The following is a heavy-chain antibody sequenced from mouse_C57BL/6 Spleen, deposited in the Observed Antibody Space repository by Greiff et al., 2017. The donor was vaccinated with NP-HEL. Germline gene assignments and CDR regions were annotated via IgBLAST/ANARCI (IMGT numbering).Heavy chain of an antibody. Sequence: ESGPGLVKPSQSLSLTCSVTGYSITSGYYWNWIRQFPGNKLEWMGYISYDGSNNYNPSLKNRISITRDTSKNQFFLKLNSVTTEDTATYYYATRFTTVYFDYWGQGTTLTVSS. CDR1: GYSITSGYY. V-gene: IGHV3-6*01. CDR3: ATRFTTVYFDY. CDR2: ISYDGSN. D-gene: IGHD1-1*01. J-gene: IGHJ2*01.